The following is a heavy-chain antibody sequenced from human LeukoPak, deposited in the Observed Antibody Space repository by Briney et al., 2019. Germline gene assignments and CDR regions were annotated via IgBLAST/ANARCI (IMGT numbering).Heavy chain of an antibody. CDR1: GFTFSIYA. V-gene: IGHV3-23*01. CDR3: AKVPGGIAVAGTGY. CDR2: ISGSGGST. J-gene: IGHJ4*02. D-gene: IGHD6-19*01. Sequence: GGSLRLSCAASGFTFSIYAMSWVRQAPGKGLGWVSAISGSGGSTYYADSVKGRFTISRDNSKNTLYLQMNSLRAEDTAVYYCAKVPGGIAVAGTGYWGQGTLVTVSS.